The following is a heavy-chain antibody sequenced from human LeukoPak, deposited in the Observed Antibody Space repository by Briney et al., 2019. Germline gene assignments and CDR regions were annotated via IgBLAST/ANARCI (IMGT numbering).Heavy chain of an antibody. Sequence: PGGSLRLSCGASGFTFSNYGMLWVRQAPGKGLEWVSSITSSRIYIYYADSVKGRFTISRDNAKNSLYLQMNSLRAEDTAVYYCARDGSRGNLVTAPDFWGQGTLVTVSS. D-gene: IGHD2-21*02. CDR2: ITSSRIYI. CDR3: ARDGSRGNLVTAPDF. CDR1: GFTFSNYG. J-gene: IGHJ4*02. V-gene: IGHV3-21*01.